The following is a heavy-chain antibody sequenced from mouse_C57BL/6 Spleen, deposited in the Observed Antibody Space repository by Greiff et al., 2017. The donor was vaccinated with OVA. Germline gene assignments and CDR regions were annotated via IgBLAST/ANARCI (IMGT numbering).Heavy chain of an antibody. J-gene: IGHJ2*01. V-gene: IGHV1-69*01. Sequence: VQLQQPGAELVMPGASVKLSCKASGYTFTSYWMHWVKQRPGQGLEWIGEIAPSDSYTNYNQKFKGKSTLTVDKSSSTAYMQLSSLTSEDSAVYYCARTGTVVDYWGQGTTLTVSS. CDR3: ARTGTVVDY. CDR1: GYTFTSYW. D-gene: IGHD1-1*01. CDR2: IAPSDSYT.